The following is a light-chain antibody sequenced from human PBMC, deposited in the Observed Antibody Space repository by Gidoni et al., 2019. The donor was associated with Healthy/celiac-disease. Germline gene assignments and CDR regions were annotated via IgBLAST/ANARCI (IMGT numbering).Light chain of an antibody. J-gene: IGLJ2*01. Sequence: QSALTQPASVSGSPGQSITISCTGTSSDVGGYNYVSWYQQHPGKAPELMIYDVSNRPSGVSNRFSGSKSGNTASLTISGLQAEDEADYYCSSFAVFGGGTKLTVL. CDR1: SSDVGGYNY. V-gene: IGLV2-14*01. CDR2: DVS. CDR3: SSFAV.